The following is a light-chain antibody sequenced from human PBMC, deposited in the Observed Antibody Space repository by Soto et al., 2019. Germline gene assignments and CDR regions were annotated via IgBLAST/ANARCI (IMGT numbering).Light chain of an antibody. Sequence: QSALTQPASVSGSHGQSITISCTGTSSDVGGYNYVSWYQQHPGKAPKLMIYEVSNRPSGVSNRFSGSKSGNTASLTISGLQAEDEADYYCSSYTSSSTDVFGTGTKVTVL. V-gene: IGLV2-14*01. CDR3: SSYTSSSTDV. J-gene: IGLJ1*01. CDR1: SSDVGGYNY. CDR2: EVS.